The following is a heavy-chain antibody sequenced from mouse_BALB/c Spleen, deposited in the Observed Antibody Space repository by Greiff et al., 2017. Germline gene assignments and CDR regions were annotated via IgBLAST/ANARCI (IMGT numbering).Heavy chain of an antibody. D-gene: IGHD2-4*01. CDR3: ARWDDYDGGPAWFAY. J-gene: IGHJ3*01. V-gene: IGHV1-20*02. CDR2: INPYNGDT. Sequence: EVQLQQSGPELVKPGASVKISCKASGYSFTGYFMNWVMQSHGKSLEWIGLINPYNGDTFYNQKFKGKATLTVDKSSSTAHMELRSLASEDSAVYYCARWDDYDGGPAWFAYWGQGTLVTVSA. CDR1: GYSFTGYF.